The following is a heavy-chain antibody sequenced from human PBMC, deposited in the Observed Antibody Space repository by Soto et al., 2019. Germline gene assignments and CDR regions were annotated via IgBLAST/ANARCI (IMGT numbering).Heavy chain of an antibody. D-gene: IGHD2-21*02. CDR2: IIPMFDST. CDR3: ARRVVVTSVRDIAYYYYGLDV. Sequence: GASVEVSCKAFGGTFSSYSICWVLQAPGQGLEWMGGIIPMFDSTNYAQKFQGRVTITADESTSTAFMELSSLRSEDTAVYYCARRVVVTSVRDIAYYYYGLDVWGQGTTVTVSS. CDR1: GGTFSSYS. V-gene: IGHV1-69*13. J-gene: IGHJ6*02.